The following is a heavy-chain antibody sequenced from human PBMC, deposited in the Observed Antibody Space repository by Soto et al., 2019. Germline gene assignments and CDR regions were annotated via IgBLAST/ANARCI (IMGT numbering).Heavy chain of an antibody. CDR1: GFTFSNDA. V-gene: IGHV3-23*01. J-gene: IGHJ4*02. CDR3: ARDKGSSFGY. CDR2: IYGDGSGS. D-gene: IGHD1-26*01. Sequence: GGSLRLSCAASGFTFSNDAMNWVRQAPGKGLEWVSGIYGDGSGSYYADSVKGRFTISRDNSKNTLYLQMNSLRAEGTAVYYCARDKGSSFGYWGQGTLVTVSS.